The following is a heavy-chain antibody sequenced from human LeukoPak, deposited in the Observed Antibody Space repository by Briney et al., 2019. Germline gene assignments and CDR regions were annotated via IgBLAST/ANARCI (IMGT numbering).Heavy chain of an antibody. CDR2: ISYDGSNK. D-gene: IGHD5-12*01. CDR3: AKDSGYDSLDY. CDR1: GFTFSSYG. V-gene: IGHV3-30*18. Sequence: QPGGSLRLSCAASGFTFSSYGMHWVRQAPGKGLEWVAVISYDGSNKYYADSVKGRFTISRDNSKNTLYLQMNSLRAEDTAVYYCAKDSGYDSLDYWGQGTLVTVSS. J-gene: IGHJ4*02.